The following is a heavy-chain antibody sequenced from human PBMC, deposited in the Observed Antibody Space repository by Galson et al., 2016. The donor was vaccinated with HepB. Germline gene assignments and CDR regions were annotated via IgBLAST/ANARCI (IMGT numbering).Heavy chain of an antibody. CDR3: ARDNYDAGTPLDQ. CDR2: TNSDGTLK. CDR1: GFTFGRYW. J-gene: IGHJ4*02. D-gene: IGHD3-3*01. Sequence: SLRLSCAFSGFTFGRYWISWVRQAPGKGLEWVANTNSDGTLKNYAASVVGRFTMSVDNTKTSVFLEMNGLRVDDTATYFCARDNYDAGTPLDQWGQGTLVTVSS. V-gene: IGHV3-7*03.